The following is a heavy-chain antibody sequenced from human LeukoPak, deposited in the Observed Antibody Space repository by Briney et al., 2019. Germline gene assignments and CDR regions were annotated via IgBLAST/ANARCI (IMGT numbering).Heavy chain of an antibody. CDR2: IIPIFGTA. CDR3: AREEVAVGYCSSTSCYPDYYYGMDV. J-gene: IGHJ6*02. CDR1: GGTFSSYA. D-gene: IGHD2-2*01. Sequence: SVKVSCKASGGTFSSYAISWVRQAPGQGLEWMGGIIPIFGTANYAQKFQGRVTITADESTSTAYMELSSLRSEDTAVYYCAREEVAVGYCSSTSCYPDYYYGMDVWGQGTTVTVSS. V-gene: IGHV1-69*13.